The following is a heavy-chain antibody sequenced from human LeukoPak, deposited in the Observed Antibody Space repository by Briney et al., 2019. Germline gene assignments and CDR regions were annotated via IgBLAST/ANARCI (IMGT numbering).Heavy chain of an antibody. D-gene: IGHD3-22*01. J-gene: IGHJ4*02. CDR2: IKSKTDVGTT. V-gene: IGHV3-15*01. Sequence: KPGGSLRLSCAASGFTVSSNYMSWVRQAPGKGLEWIGRIKSKTDVGTTDYAAPVKGRFTISRDDSKNTLYLQMNSLKTEDTAVYYCTTDDYYDSSGAYYSFWGQGTLVTVSS. CDR1: GFTVSSNY. CDR3: TTDDYYDSSGAYYSF.